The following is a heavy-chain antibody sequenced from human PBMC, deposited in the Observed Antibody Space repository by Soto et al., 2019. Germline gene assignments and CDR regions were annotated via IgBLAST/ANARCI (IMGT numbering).Heavy chain of an antibody. CDR3: ARHEGNGNVWPLDY. V-gene: IGHV4-39*01. Sequence: ASENLSLTCTVSGDSIGTTHSYWAWIRQSPGKGLEWIGNIHYSGSTYYMPSLRSRVTLSVATSKNQFSLRLTSVTAEDTAVYYCARHEGNGNVWPLDYWGQGILVTVSS. D-gene: IGHD2-8*01. CDR2: IHYSGST. CDR1: GDSIGTTHSY. J-gene: IGHJ4*02.